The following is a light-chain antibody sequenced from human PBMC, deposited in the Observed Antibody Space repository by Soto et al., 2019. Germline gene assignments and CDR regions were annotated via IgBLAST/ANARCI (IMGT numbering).Light chain of an antibody. V-gene: IGKV1-39*01. Sequence: DIQMTQSPSSLSASVGDRVTITCRESQSISSYLNWYQQKPGKAPKVLIYAASSLQSGVPSRFSGIGSGTDFTLSISSLQPEDFAAYYCQQSYSCPLTFGGGTKVEI. J-gene: IGKJ4*01. CDR1: QSISSY. CDR2: AAS. CDR3: QQSYSCPLT.